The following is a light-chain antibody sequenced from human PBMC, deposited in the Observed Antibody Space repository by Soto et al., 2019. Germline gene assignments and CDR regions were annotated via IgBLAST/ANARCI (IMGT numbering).Light chain of an antibody. J-gene: IGKJ4*01. CDR2: GAG. V-gene: IGKV3-15*01. CDR3: QQYDDWRAPT. CDR1: RSVSTN. Sequence: EIVMTQSPGTLSVSPGERATLSCRASRSVSTNLAWYRQRPGQPPRLLIHGAGTRATGVSARFSGNGYGTEFTLTISSLQSEDFAVYYRQQYDDWRAPTFGGGTTVEI.